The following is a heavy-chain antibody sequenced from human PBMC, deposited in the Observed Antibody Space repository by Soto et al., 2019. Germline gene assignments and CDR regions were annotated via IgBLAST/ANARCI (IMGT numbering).Heavy chain of an antibody. Sequence: PGGSLRLSCAASGFTVSSNYMSWVRQAPGKGLEWVSVIYSGGSTYYADSVKGRFTISRDNSKNTLYLQMNSLRADDTAVYYCVRDMQLWRLDSWGQGTLVTVSS. D-gene: IGHD2-21*01. J-gene: IGHJ4*02. CDR1: GFTVSSNY. CDR2: IYSGGST. V-gene: IGHV3-66*01. CDR3: VRDMQLWRLDS.